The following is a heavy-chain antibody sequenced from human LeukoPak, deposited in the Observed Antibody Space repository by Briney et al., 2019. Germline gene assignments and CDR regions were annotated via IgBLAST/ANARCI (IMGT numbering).Heavy chain of an antibody. Sequence: MPSETLSLTCAVYGGSFSGYYWSWIRQLPGKGLEWIGEINHIVTTNYSPSLRSRVTISVDTSKNQFSLKLSSVTAADTAVYYCARVSAVDRVREGVDYWGQGTLVTVSS. CDR3: ARVSAVDRVREGVDY. D-gene: IGHD6-13*01. CDR2: INHIVTT. J-gene: IGHJ4*02. V-gene: IGHV4-34*01. CDR1: GGSFSGYY.